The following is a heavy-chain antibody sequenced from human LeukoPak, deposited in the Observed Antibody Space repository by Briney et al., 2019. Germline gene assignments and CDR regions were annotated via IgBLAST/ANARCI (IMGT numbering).Heavy chain of an antibody. CDR2: INHSGCT. V-gene: IGHV4-34*01. J-gene: IGHJ3*01. D-gene: IGHD2-2*01. CDR3: ARARGALGYCSSTSCSTLGAFAL. CDR1: GGSFSGYY. Sequence: SETLSLTCAVYGGSFSGYYWSWIRQPPGKGREWIGEINHSGCTNYNPSLKSRVTISVDTSKNQFSLKLGSVTAAETAVYYCARARGALGYCSSTSCSTLGAFALWGQGTMVPVSS.